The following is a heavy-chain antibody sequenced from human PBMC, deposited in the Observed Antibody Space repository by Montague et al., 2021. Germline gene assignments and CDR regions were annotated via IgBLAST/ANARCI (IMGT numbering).Heavy chain of an antibody. CDR1: GFTFDNAH. Sequence: SLRLSCAASGFTFDNAHMSWVRQAPGKGLEWVGRIKSTDAGGTTEYAAPVKGRFTISRDDSKNTVYLQLNSLKTEDTAVYYCTTVLSRCVCTVSWGLGTLVTVSS. V-gene: IGHV3-15*01. CDR2: IKSTDAGGTT. J-gene: IGHJ5*02. CDR3: TTVLSRCVCTVS. D-gene: IGHD2-15*01.